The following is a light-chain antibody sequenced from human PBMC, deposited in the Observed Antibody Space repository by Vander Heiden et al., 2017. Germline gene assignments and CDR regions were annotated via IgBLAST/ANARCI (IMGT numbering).Light chain of an antibody. CDR2: AAS. V-gene: IGKV1-39*01. J-gene: IGKJ2*01. CDR3: QQRDSTLAMYT. CDR1: QSISSY. Sequence: DIQMTQSPSSLSASVGDRVTITCRASQSISSYLNWYQQKPGKAPKLLIYAASSLQSGVTSRFSGSGAGTDFTLTISSLQPEDFATYYCQQRDSTLAMYTFGQGTKLEIK.